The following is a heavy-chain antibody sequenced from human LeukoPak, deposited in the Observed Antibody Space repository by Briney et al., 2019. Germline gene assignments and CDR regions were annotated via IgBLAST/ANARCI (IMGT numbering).Heavy chain of an antibody. CDR3: ARLPRALERIAVAGY. V-gene: IGHV4-34*01. D-gene: IGHD6-19*01. Sequence: GSLRLSCAASGFTFSSYSMNWVRQPPGKGQEWIGEINHSGSTNYNPSLKSRVTISVDTSKNQFSLKLSSVTAADTAVYYCARLPRALERIAVAGYWGQGTLVTVSS. J-gene: IGHJ4*02. CDR1: GFTFSSYS. CDR2: INHSGST.